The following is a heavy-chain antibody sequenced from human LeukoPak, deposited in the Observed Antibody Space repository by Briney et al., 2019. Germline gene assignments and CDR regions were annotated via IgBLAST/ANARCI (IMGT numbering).Heavy chain of an antibody. Sequence: HPGGSLRLSCAASGFTVSSNYMSWVRQAPGKGLEWVPVIYSGGSTYYADSVKGRFTISRDNSKNTLYLQMDSLRAEDTAVYYCARDSFVVPADPGKLEGYYYGMDVWGQGTTVTVSS. CDR3: ARDSFVVPADPGKLEGYYYGMDV. V-gene: IGHV3-66*01. CDR1: GFTVSSNY. CDR2: IYSGGST. D-gene: IGHD2-2*01. J-gene: IGHJ6*02.